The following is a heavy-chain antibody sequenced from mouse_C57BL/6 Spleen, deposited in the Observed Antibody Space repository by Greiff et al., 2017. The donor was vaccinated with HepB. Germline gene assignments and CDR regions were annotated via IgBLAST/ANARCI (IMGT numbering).Heavy chain of an antibody. CDR2: ISYDGSN. V-gene: IGHV3-6*01. D-gene: IGHD1-1*01. Sequence: EVQLQESGPGLVKPSQSLSLTCSVTGYSITSGYYWNWIRQFPGNKLEWMGYISYDGSNNYNPSLKNRISITRDTSKNQFFLKLNSVTTEDTATYYCARDSLLLRSPFDYWGQGTTLTVSS. CDR3: ARDSLLLRSPFDY. J-gene: IGHJ2*01. CDR1: GYSITSGYY.